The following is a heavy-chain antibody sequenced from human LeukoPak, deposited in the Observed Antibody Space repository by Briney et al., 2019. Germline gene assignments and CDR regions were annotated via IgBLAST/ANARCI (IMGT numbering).Heavy chain of an antibody. D-gene: IGHD6-19*01. CDR3: AREVPPKGAVAGTFLDY. Sequence: GASVKVSCKASGYSFSGHGITWVRQAPGQGLEWMGWISAYNGNTKYAQNLQGRVTITADESTSTAYMELSSLRSEDTAVYYCAREVPPKGAVAGTFLDYWGQGTLVTVSS. CDR2: ISAYNGNT. V-gene: IGHV1-18*01. CDR1: GYSFSGHG. J-gene: IGHJ4*02.